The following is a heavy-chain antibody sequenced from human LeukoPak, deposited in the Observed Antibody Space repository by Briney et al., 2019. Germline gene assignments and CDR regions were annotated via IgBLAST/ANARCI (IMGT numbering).Heavy chain of an antibody. CDR3: AREVSTLFDY. D-gene: IGHD5/OR15-5a*01. CDR2: ISFYNGDT. Sequence: GASVKVSCKVSGYTLTELSMHWVRQAPGQGLVWMGWISFYNGDTLYAQNFQGRLTVTTDTSTSTAYMELRSLRSDDTAVYYCAREVSTLFDYWGQGTLVTVSS. J-gene: IGHJ4*02. V-gene: IGHV1-18*01. CDR1: GYTLTELS.